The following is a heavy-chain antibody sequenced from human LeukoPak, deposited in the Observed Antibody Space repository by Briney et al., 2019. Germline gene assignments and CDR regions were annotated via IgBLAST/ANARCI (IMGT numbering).Heavy chain of an antibody. CDR3: ARALGSGINVLRYFDWLYYYGMDV. CDR1: GFTFSSYD. J-gene: IGHJ6*02. D-gene: IGHD3-9*01. Sequence: GGSLRLSCAASGFTFSSYDMHWVRQATGKGLEWVSAIGTAGDTYYPGSVKGRFTISRENAKNSLYLQMNSLRAGDTAVYYCARALGSGINVLRYFDWLYYYGMDVWGQGTTVTVSS. CDR2: IGTAGDT. V-gene: IGHV3-13*01.